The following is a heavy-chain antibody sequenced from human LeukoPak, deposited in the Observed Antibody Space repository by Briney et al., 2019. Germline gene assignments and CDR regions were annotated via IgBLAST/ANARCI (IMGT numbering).Heavy chain of an antibody. D-gene: IGHD3-9*01. Sequence: GGSLRLSCAASGFTFSSYSMNWVRQAPGKGLEWVANIKQDGSEKYYVDSVKGRFTISRDNAKNSLYLQMNSLRAEDTAVYYCARMGLRYFDWPEYFQHWGQGTLVTVSS. CDR1: GFTFSSYS. CDR3: ARMGLRYFDWPEYFQH. J-gene: IGHJ1*01. CDR2: IKQDGSEK. V-gene: IGHV3-7*01.